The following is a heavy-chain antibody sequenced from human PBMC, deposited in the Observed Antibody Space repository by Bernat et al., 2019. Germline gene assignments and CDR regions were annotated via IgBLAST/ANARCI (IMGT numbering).Heavy chain of an antibody. CDR2: IYSGGST. CDR3: ARLHRFGTVTRRFWYFDL. CDR1: GFTVSSNY. Sequence: EVQLVESGGGLVQPGGSLRLSCAASGFTVSSNYMSWVRQAPGKGLEWVSVIYSGGSTYYADSVKGRFTISRDNSKNTLYLQMNSLRAEDTAVYYCARLHRFGTVTRRFWYFDLWGRGTLVTVSS. D-gene: IGHD4-17*01. J-gene: IGHJ2*01. V-gene: IGHV3-66*04.